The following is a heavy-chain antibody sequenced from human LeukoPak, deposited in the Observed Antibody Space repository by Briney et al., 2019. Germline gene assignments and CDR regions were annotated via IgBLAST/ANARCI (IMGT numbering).Heavy chain of an antibody. CDR2: IYHSGST. J-gene: IGHJ4*02. D-gene: IGHD5-18*01. CDR3: AKEGPQTGYSYGYYFDY. Sequence: SETLSLTCTVSGYSISSGYYWGWIRQPPGKGLEWIGSIYHSGSTYYNPSLKSRVTISVDTSKNQFSLKLSSVTAADTAVYYCAKEGPQTGYSYGYYFDYWGQGTLVTVSS. CDR1: GYSISSGYY. V-gene: IGHV4-38-2*02.